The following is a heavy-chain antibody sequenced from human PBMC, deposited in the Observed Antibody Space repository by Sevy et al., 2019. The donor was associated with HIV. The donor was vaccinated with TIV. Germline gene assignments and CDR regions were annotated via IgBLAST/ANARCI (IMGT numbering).Heavy chain of an antibody. CDR3: ARTIFGVVTPFDY. Sequence: GGSLRLSCAASGFTFSSYSMNWVRQAPGKGLEWVSSISSSSSYIYYADSVKGRFTISRDNAKNSLYLPMNSLRAEDTAVYYCARTIFGVVTPFDYWGQGTLVTVSS. D-gene: IGHD3-3*01. CDR1: GFTFSSYS. V-gene: IGHV3-21*01. J-gene: IGHJ4*02. CDR2: ISSSSSYI.